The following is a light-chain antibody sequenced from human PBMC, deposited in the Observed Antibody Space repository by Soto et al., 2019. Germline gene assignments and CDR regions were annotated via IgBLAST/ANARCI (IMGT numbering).Light chain of an antibody. J-gene: IGLJ1*01. V-gene: IGLV3-21*02. CDR2: DDT. CDR3: CSYAGSYYV. Sequence: SYELTQPPLVSVAPGQTASISCEGNSLGSKSVHWYQQRPGQAPVLVVYDDTNRPSGIPERFSGSNSGNTASLTISGLQAEDEADYYCCSYAGSYYVFGTGTKLTVL. CDR1: SLGSKS.